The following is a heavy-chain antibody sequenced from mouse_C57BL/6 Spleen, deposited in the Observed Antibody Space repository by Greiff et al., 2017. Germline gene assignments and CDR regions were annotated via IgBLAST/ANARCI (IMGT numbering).Heavy chain of an antibody. CDR3: ARGVLQAY. CDR1: GYTFTSYG. D-gene: IGHD1-1*01. Sequence: VKLMESGAELARPGASVKLSCKASGYTFTSYGISWVKQRTGQGLEWIGEIYPRSGNTYYNEKFKGKATLTADKSSSTAYMELRSLTSEDSAVYFCARGVLQAYWGQGTLVTVSA. CDR2: IYPRSGNT. J-gene: IGHJ3*01. V-gene: IGHV1-81*01.